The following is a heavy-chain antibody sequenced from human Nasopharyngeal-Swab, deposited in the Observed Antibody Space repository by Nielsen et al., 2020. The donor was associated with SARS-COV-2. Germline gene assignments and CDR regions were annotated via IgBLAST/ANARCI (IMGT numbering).Heavy chain of an antibody. D-gene: IGHD2-2*01. Sequence: WVRQAPGQGLEWMGGIIPIFGTANYAQKFQGRVTITADESTSTAYMELSCLRSEDTAVYYCARDLGCSSTSCYEGNWFDPWGQGTLVTVSS. CDR3: ARDLGCSSTSCYEGNWFDP. J-gene: IGHJ5*02. V-gene: IGHV1-69*01. CDR2: IIPIFGTA.